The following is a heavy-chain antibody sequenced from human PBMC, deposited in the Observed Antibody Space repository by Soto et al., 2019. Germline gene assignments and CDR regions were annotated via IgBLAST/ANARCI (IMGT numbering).Heavy chain of an antibody. CDR1: GGSFSGYY. V-gene: IGHV4-34*01. CDR3: ARGVPTYYHFWSGYESNYYYGMDV. CDR2: INHSGST. J-gene: IGHJ6*02. D-gene: IGHD3-3*01. Sequence: SETLSLTCAVYGGSFSGYYWSWIRQPPGKGLEWIGEINHSGSTNYNPSLKSRVTISVGTSKNQFSLKLSSVTAADTAVYYCARGVPTYYHFWSGYESNYYYGMDVWGQGTTVTVSS.